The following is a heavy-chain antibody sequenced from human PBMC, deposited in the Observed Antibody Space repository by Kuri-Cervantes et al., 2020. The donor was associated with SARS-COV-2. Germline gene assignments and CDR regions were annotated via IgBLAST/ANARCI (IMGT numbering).Heavy chain of an antibody. J-gene: IGHJ4*02. CDR2: INPNSGNT. CDR3: ARGSCTNGVCYTILGY. CDR1: GYTFTGYY. Sequence: ASVKVSCKASGYTFTGYYMHWVRQAPGQGLEWMGWINPNSGNTGYAQKFQGRVTMTRNTSISTAYMELSSLRSEDTAVYYCARGSCTNGVCYTILGYWGQGTLVTVSS. D-gene: IGHD2-8*01. V-gene: IGHV1-8*02.